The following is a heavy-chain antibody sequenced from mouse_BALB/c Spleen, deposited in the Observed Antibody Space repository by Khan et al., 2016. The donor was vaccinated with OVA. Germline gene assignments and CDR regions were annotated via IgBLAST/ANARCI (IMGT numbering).Heavy chain of an antibody. V-gene: IGHV1S137*01. CDR2: ISTYYGDA. CDR3: ARGEEGDRLLY. J-gene: IGHJ3*01. CDR1: GYTFTDFI. Sequence: LQESGAELVRPGVSVKISCKGSGYTFTDFIMHWVKQSHAMSLEWIGVISTYYGDADYNQKFKGKATMTEDKSSNTAYMDLARLTAEDSATYYCARGEEGDRLLYWGQGTLVTVSA.